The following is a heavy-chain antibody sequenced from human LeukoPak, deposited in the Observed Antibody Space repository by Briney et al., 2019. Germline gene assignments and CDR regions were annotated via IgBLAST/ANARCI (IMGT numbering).Heavy chain of an antibody. J-gene: IGHJ5*02. CDR1: GYSFTSYW. D-gene: IGHD6-19*01. CDR3: ARRKNLAVAGKDWFAP. CDR2: IYPGDSDT. V-gene: IGHV5-51*01. Sequence: GESLKISCKGSGYSFTSYWIGWVRQMPGKGLEWMGIIYPGDSDTRYSPSFQGQVTISADKSISTAYLQWSSLKASDTAMCYCARRKNLAVAGKDWFAPWGQGTLVTVSS.